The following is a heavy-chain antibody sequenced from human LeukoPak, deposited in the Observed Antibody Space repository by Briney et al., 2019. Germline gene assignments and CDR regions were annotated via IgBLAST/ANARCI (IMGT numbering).Heavy chain of an antibody. J-gene: IGHJ3*02. D-gene: IGHD3-22*01. CDR2: IYPGDSDT. Sequence: GESLKISFKGSGYSFTSYWIGWVRPMPGKGLEWMVIIYPGDSDTRYSPSFQGQVTISADKSISTAYLQWSSLKASDTAMYYCARRPVIVLANAFDIWGQGTMVTVSS. CDR3: ARRPVIVLANAFDI. CDR1: GYSFTSYW. V-gene: IGHV5-51*01.